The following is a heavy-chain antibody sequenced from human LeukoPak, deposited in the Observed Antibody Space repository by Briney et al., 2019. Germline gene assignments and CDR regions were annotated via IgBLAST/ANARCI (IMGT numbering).Heavy chain of an antibody. CDR1: GGSISSSSYY. CDR2: IYYSGST. Sequence: SETLSLPFTVSGGSISSSSYYWGWIRQPPGKGLARIGRIYYSGSTYYDPSLKSRVTISVDTSKNQFSLKLSSVTAADTAVYYCARRDAPMLAYCGGDCWGLFDYWGQGTLVTVSS. V-gene: IGHV4-39*01. J-gene: IGHJ4*02. D-gene: IGHD2-21*02. CDR3: ARRDAPMLAYCGGDCWGLFDY.